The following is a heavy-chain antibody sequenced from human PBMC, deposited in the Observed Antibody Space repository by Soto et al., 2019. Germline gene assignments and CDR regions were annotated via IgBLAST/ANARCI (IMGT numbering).Heavy chain of an antibody. Sequence: GGSLRLSCAASGFTFSSYSMNWVRQAPGKGLEWVSSISSSSSYIYYADSVKGRFTISRDNAKNSLYLQMNSLRAEDTAVYYCARDCSSTSCHRRGAFDIWGQGTMVTVSS. CDR3: ARDCSSTSCHRRGAFDI. V-gene: IGHV3-21*01. CDR2: ISSSSSYI. D-gene: IGHD2-2*01. CDR1: GFTFSSYS. J-gene: IGHJ3*02.